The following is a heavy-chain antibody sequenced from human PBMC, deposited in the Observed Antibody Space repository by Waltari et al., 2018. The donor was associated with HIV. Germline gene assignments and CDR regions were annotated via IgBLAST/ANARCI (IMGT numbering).Heavy chain of an antibody. Sequence: EVKLVQSGGGLVQPGGSLRLSCTASGGTSSSHAMSWVRQPPGKGLQWVSTISGSGSHTYYADSAKGRFTISRDNSENTLFLQMTRLRVEDTARYFCAKDFDTSGLPYVVIDSWGQGTLVTVSS. D-gene: IGHD3-22*01. CDR3: AKDFDTSGLPYVVIDS. V-gene: IGHV3-23*04. J-gene: IGHJ4*02. CDR1: GGTSSSHA. CDR2: ISGSGSHT.